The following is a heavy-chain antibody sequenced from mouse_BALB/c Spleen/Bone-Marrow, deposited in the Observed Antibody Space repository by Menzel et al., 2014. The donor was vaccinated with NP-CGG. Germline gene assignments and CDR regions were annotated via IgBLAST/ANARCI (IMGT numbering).Heavy chain of an antibody. V-gene: IGHV14-3*02. Sequence: EVMLVESGAELVKPGASVKLSCTASGFYIKDTYMHWVKQRPEQGLEWIGRIDPANGNTKYDPKFQGKATITADTSSNTAYLQLSSLTSEDTAVYYCARWEYYAMDYWGQGTSVTVSS. CDR2: IDPANGNT. D-gene: IGHD4-1*01. CDR3: ARWEYYAMDY. J-gene: IGHJ4*01. CDR1: GFYIKDTY.